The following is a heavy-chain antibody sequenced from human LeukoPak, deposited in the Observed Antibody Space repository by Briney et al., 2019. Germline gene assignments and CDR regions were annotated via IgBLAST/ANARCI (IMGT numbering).Heavy chain of an antibody. J-gene: IGHJ4*02. CDR3: AKGHYYDSSGYYYTLFDY. V-gene: IGHV3-23*01. CDR1: GFTFSSYA. Sequence: PGGSLRLSCAASGFTFSSYAMSWVRQAPGKGLEWVSAISGSGGSTYYADSVKGRFTISRDNSKNTLYLQMNSLRAEDTAVYYYAKGHYYDSSGYYYTLFDYWGQGTLVAVSS. D-gene: IGHD3-22*01. CDR2: ISGSGGST.